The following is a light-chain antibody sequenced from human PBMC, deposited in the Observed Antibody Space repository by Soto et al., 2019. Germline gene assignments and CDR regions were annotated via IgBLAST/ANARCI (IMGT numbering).Light chain of an antibody. J-gene: IGLJ3*02. CDR2: EVS. CDR3: LSYTTSSTLV. V-gene: IGLV2-14*01. CDR1: SSDVGIYNY. Sequence: QSALTQPASVSGSPGQSITISCTGTSSDVGIYNYVSWYQQHPGKAPKLMIYEVSNRPSGVSNRFSGSKSGNTASLTISGLQAEDEADYYCLSYTTSSTLVFGGGTKLTVL.